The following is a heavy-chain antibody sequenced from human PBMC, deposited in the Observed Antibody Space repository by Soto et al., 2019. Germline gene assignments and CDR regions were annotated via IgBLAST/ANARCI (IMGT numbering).Heavy chain of an antibody. V-gene: IGHV1-58*01. Sequence: GASVKVSCKASGFTFSTSAVQWVRQARGQRLEWIGWIVIGSGSTNYAQKFQERVTITRDMSTSTAYMELSSLRSEDTATYYCAANKNNWNYESYYWDHGTPVTVSS. CDR2: IVIGSGST. D-gene: IGHD1-7*01. CDR3: AANKNNWNYESYY. CDR1: GFTFSTSA. J-gene: IGHJ4*01.